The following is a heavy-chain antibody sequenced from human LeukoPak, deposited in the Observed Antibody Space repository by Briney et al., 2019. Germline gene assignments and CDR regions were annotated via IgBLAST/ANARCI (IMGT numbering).Heavy chain of an antibody. CDR3: ARAEGGTAMVDY. V-gene: IGHV1-69*04. CDR2: IIPILGIA. Sequence: ASVKVSCKASGGTFSSYAISWVRQAPGQGLEWMGRIIPILGIANYAQKFQGRVTITADKSTSTAYMELSSLRSEDTAVYYCARAEGGTAMVDYWGQGTLVTVSS. J-gene: IGHJ4*02. CDR1: GGTFSSYA. D-gene: IGHD5-18*01.